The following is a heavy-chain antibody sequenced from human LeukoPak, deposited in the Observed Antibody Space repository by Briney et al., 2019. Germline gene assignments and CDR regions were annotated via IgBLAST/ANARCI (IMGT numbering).Heavy chain of an antibody. V-gene: IGHV1-69*13. D-gene: IGHD3-3*01. CDR1: GGTFSSYA. CDR2: IIPIFGTA. J-gene: IGHJ4*02. CDR3: ARTFTIFGVVIHYFDY. Sequence: ASVKVSCKASGGTFSSYAISWVRQAPGQGLEWMGGIIPIFGTANYAQKFQGRVTITADESTSTAYMELRSLRSDDTAVYYCARTFTIFGVVIHYFDYWGQGTLVTVSS.